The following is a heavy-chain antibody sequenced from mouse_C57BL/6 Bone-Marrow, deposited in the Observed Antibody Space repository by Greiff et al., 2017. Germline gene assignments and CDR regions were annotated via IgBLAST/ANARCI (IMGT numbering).Heavy chain of an antibody. V-gene: IGHV1-9*01. CDR2: IIPGSGST. Sequence: VQLVESGAELMKPGASVKLSCKATGYTFTGYWIEWVKQRPGHGLEWIGEIIPGSGSTNYNEKFKGKDTFTADTSSNTAYMQLTSLTTEDSAIYDCARDGYYGSLDLYDDWGQGTSLTVSS. D-gene: IGHD2-3*01. CDR1: GYTFTGYW. CDR3: ARDGYYGSLDLYDD. J-gene: IGHJ2*02.